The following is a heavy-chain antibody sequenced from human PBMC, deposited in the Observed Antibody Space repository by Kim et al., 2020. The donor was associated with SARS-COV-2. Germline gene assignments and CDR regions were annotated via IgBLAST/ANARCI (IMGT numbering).Heavy chain of an antibody. J-gene: IGHJ4*02. CDR1: GFTFSSYG. V-gene: IGHV3-33*06. D-gene: IGHD2-15*01. Sequence: GGSLRLSCAASGFTFSSYGMHWVRQAPGKGLEWVAVIWYDGSNKYYADSVKGRFTISRDNSKNTLYLQMNSLRAEDTAVYYCAKAGYCSGGSCYRTYYFDYWGQGTLVTVSS. CDR3: AKAGYCSGGSCYRTYYFDY. CDR2: IWYDGSNK.